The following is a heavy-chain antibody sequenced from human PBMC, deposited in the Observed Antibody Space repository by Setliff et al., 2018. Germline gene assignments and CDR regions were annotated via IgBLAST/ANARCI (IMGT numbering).Heavy chain of an antibody. CDR1: GYSFTSND. D-gene: IGHD1-26*01. Sequence: ASVKVSCKASGYSFTSNDINWVRQATGQGXEXXXXXXXXXXXXXXAPKFXXXVTITRSTSLSTAYMELSSLRSEDTAIYYCARAHSGSDFHDPFDIWGQGTMVTVSS. V-gene: IGHV1-8*03. CDR2: XXXXXXXX. J-gene: IGHJ3*02. CDR3: ARAHSGSDFHDPFDI.